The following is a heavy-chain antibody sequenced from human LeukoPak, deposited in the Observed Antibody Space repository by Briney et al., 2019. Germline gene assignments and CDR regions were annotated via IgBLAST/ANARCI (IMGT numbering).Heavy chain of an antibody. CDR2: IYSGGST. V-gene: IGHV3-53*01. CDR1: GFTVSSNY. J-gene: IGHJ6*02. CDR3: ARDVYYDILTGYEMDV. Sequence: GGSLRLSCAASGFTVSSNYMSWVRQAPGKGLEWVSVIYSGGSTYYADSVKGRFTISRDNSKNTLYLQMNSLRAEDTAVYYCARDVYYDILTGYEMDVWGQGTTVTVPS. D-gene: IGHD3-9*01.